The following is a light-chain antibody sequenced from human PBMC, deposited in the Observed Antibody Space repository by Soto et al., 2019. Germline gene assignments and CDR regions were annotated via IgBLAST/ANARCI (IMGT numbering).Light chain of an antibody. Sequence: QSVLTQPPSVSGAPGQRVTISCTGSSSNIGAGYDVHSYQQLPGTAPKLLIYGNSNRPSGVPDRFSGSKSGTSASLAITGRQAEDEADYYCLSYDSSLFGAVFGGGTKLTVL. V-gene: IGLV1-40*01. CDR3: LSYDSSLFGAV. CDR1: SSNIGAGYD. CDR2: GNS. J-gene: IGLJ2*01.